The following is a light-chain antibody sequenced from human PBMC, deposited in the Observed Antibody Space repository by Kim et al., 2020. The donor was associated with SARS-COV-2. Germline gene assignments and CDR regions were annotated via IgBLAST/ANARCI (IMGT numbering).Light chain of an antibody. V-gene: IGLV3-21*04. CDR3: QVWDRGTVRQV. CDR1: NIGSEG. Sequence: SYELTQPPSVSVAPGKTARIPCGGINIGSEGVHWYQQKPGQAPVLVIFYDSDRPSGIPERFSGSNSGTSAALTISRVEAGDEAHYYCQVWDRGTVRQVFG. CDR2: YDS. J-gene: IGLJ3*02.